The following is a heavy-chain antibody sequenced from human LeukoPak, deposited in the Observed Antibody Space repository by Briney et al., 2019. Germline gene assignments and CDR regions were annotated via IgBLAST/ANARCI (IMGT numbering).Heavy chain of an antibody. CDR1: GFTFSSYG. D-gene: IGHD3-22*01. V-gene: IGHV3-30*02. J-gene: IGHJ4*02. CDR2: IRYDGSNK. Sequence: GGSLRLSCAASGFTFSSYGMHWVRQAPGKGLEWVAFIRYDGSNKYYADSVKGRFTISGDNSKNTLYLQMNSLRAEDTAVYYCAKDLDGYDSSGYYHDTEVLGYWGQGTLVTVSS. CDR3: AKDLDGYDSSGYYHDTEVLGY.